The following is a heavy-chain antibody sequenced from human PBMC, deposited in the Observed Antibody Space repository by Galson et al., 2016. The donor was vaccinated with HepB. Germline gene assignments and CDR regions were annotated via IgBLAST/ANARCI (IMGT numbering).Heavy chain of an antibody. V-gene: IGHV3-23*01. J-gene: IGHJ4*02. CDR3: AKPARSTRITIFSDYFEY. Sequence: SLRLSCAASGFTFSNSGMSWVRQAPGKGLEWISTISSGDGNTYYADSVKGRFTISRDDSKNTLYLQMNSLRAEDTAVYYCAKPARSTRITIFSDYFEYWGQGTRVTVSS. CDR2: ISSGDGNT. D-gene: IGHD3-9*01. CDR1: GFTFSNSG.